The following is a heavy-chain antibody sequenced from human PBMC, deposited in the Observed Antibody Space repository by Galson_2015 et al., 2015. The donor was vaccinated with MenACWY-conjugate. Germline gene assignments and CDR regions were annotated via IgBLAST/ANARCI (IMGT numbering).Heavy chain of an antibody. J-gene: IGHJ5*02. V-gene: IGHV3-48*02. CDR1: GFTFSSYS. Sequence: SLRLSCAASGFTFSSYSMNWARQAPGKGLEWVSYISSSSSTIYYADSVKGRFTISRDNAKNSLYLQMNSLRDEDTAVYYCARDPGSGWYGDWFDPWGQGTLVTVSS. D-gene: IGHD6-19*01. CDR2: ISSSSSTI. CDR3: ARDPGSGWYGDWFDP.